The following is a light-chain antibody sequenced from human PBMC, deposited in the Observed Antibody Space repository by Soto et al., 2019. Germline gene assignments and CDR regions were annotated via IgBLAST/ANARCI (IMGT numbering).Light chain of an antibody. J-gene: IGKJ1*01. CDR2: AAS. V-gene: IGKV1-5*01. Sequence: DIQMTQSASTLSASVGDRVTIACRASQSINSWLAWYQQKPGKAPKVLIYAASSLESGVPSRFSGSGSGTEFTLTISSLQPDDFATYYCQQYNHYSTFGQGTKVDI. CDR3: QQYNHYST. CDR1: QSINSW.